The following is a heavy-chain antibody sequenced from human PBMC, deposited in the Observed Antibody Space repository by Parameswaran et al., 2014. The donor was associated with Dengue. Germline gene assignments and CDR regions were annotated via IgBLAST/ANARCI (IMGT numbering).Heavy chain of an antibody. D-gene: IGHD4/OR15-4a*01. Sequence: PGASVKVSCKASGYTFITYDMHWVRQAPGQGLEWMGIINTSGGSTTYAQKFQGRVTMTRDTSTRTVYMKLSSLRSEDTAVYFCGRSSNDYYDYDGMDVWGQGTTVTV. CDR3: GRSSNDYYDYDGMDV. CDR2: INTSGGST. J-gene: IGHJ6*02. V-gene: IGHV1-46*03. CDR1: GYTFITYD.